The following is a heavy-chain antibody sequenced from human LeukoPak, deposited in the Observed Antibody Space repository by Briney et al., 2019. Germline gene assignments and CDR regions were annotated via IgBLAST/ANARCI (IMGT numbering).Heavy chain of an antibody. D-gene: IGHD1-26*01. J-gene: IGHJ4*02. V-gene: IGHV3-66*02. Sequence: PGGSLRLSCAASGFIVRSNYMGWVRQAPGNGLEGVSVIYSGGSTDYADSEKGRFSIARDNSKNTVYLQMNSLRNEDTAVYYCAREQEGATGDYYFDYWGQGTLVTVSS. CDR2: IYSGGST. CDR1: GFIVRSNY. CDR3: AREQEGATGDYYFDY.